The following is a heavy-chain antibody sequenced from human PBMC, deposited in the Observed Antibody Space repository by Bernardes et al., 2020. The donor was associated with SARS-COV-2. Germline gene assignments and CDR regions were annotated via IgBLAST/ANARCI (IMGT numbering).Heavy chain of an antibody. CDR1: GFTFSSYS. J-gene: IGHJ4*02. V-gene: IGHV3-48*01. Sequence: AGSLPLSCAASGFTFSSYSMNWVRQAPGKGLEWVSYISSSSSTIYYADSVKGRFTISRDNAKNSLYLQMNSLRAEDTAVYYCARDTDYDFWSGYRKTLDYWGQGTLVTVSS. D-gene: IGHD3-3*01. CDR2: ISSSSSTI. CDR3: ARDTDYDFWSGYRKTLDY.